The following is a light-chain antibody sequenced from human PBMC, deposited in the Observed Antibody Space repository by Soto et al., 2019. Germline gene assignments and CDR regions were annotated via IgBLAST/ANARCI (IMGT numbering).Light chain of an antibody. CDR1: QAITNN. V-gene: IGKV1-9*01. CDR3: QQCKSYPRN. J-gene: IGKJ4*01. CDR2: QES. Sequence: DIQLTQPPFFLSSAVGDRVTITSPASQAITNNLAWYQHKPGKPHKLLIYQESTVQTGVPSRFSGIKSGTQFTLTIDSLEPNDFSTYYFQQCKSYPRNFGGGTQV.